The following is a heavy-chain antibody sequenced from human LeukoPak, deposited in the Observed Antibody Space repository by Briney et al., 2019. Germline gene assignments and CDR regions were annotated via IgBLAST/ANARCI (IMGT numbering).Heavy chain of an antibody. J-gene: IGHJ4*02. Sequence: GGSLRLSCTASGFTFGDYAMHWARQAPGKGLEWVSGISWNSGSIGYADSVKGRFTISRDNAKNSLYLQMNSLRAEDTAVYYCARKDGYTSSWSFDYWGQGTLVTVSS. V-gene: IGHV3-9*01. CDR2: ISWNSGSI. CDR3: ARKDGYTSSWSFDY. CDR1: GFTFGDYA. D-gene: IGHD6-13*01.